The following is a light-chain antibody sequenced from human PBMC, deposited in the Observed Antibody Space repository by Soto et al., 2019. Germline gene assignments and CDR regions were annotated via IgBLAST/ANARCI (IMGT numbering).Light chain of an antibody. Sequence: EIVLTQSPDPLSLSPGERATLSCRASESVTFGYLAWYQQRPGQSPRLLFSDASSRAPGIPDRFSAGGSGTDFTLTINRVEPDDFAVYYCQQYNTSPPYTFGQGTRLEIK. CDR2: DAS. CDR1: ESVTFGY. CDR3: QQYNTSPPYT. J-gene: IGKJ2*01. V-gene: IGKV3-20*01.